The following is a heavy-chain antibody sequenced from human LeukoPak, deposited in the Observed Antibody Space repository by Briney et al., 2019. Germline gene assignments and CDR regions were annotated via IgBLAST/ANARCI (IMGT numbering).Heavy chain of an antibody. J-gene: IGHJ5*02. D-gene: IGHD6-13*01. CDR2: MNPNSGNT. CDR1: GYTFTSYD. CDR3: ARVGGGAAAGKSWFDP. V-gene: IGHV1-8*01. Sequence: ASVKVSCKASGYTFTSYDINWVRQATGQGLEWMGWMNPNSGNTGYAQKFQGRVTMTRNTSISTAYMELSSLRSDDTAVYYCARVGGGAAAGKSWFDPWGQGTLVAVSS.